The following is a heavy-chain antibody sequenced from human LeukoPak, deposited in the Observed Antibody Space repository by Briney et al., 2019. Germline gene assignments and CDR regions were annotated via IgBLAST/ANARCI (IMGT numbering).Heavy chain of an antibody. Sequence: GGSLRLSCAASGFTVSSNYMSWVRQAPGKGLEWVSVIYSGGGTYYADAVKGRFTISRDNSKNTLYLQMNSLRAGDTAVYYCARDHYVDAFDFWGQGTMVTVSS. CDR2: IYSGGGT. J-gene: IGHJ3*01. D-gene: IGHD3-16*01. CDR3: ARDHYVDAFDF. V-gene: IGHV3-66*01. CDR1: GFTVSSNY.